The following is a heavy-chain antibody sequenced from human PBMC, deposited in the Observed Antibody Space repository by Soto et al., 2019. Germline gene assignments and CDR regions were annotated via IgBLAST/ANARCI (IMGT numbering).Heavy chain of an antibody. J-gene: IGHJ5*02. CDR3: ARDFELRGTLFGLVMLWMYNWMDT. CDR1: GYTFTKYY. Sequence: QVQLVQSGTEVKKPGASVKISCTASGYTFTKYYMHWVRQAPGQGLEWMGIITPSGGSTTYAQKAPDRVTMTSATPTSTFYTELSRLRSEEAAIAYCARDFELRGTLFGLVMLWMYNWMDTWAQGTLVTVAS. V-gene: IGHV1-46*03. D-gene: IGHD3-3*01. CDR2: ITPSGGST.